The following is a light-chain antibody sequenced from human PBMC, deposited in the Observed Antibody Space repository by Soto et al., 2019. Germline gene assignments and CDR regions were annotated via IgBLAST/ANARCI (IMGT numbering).Light chain of an antibody. V-gene: IGKV2-30*02. CDR1: QSLVHSDGIAY. Sequence: DVVMTQSPLSLPVTLGQPASISCRSNQSLVHSDGIAYFSWFQQRPGRSPRRLIYKVSNLDSGVPARLSGSGSCSDLALKMSRVEAEDVGVYYCMQGTHWPITFGKGTRLEIK. CDR2: KVS. CDR3: MQGTHWPIT. J-gene: IGKJ5*01.